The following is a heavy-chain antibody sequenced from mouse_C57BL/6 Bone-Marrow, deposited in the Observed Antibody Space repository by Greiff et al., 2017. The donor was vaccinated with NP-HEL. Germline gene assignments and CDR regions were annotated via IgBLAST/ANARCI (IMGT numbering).Heavy chain of an antibody. D-gene: IGHD1-1*01. CDR3: ARDRPPPLYYGSSYTY. V-gene: IGHV5-16*01. J-gene: IGHJ2*01. Sequence: EVKLVESEGGLVQPGSSMKLSCTASGFTFSDYYMAWVRQVPEKGLEWVANINYDGSSTYYLDSLKSRFIISRDNAKNILYLQMSSLKSEDTATYYCARDRPPPLYYGSSYTYWGQGTTLTVSS. CDR2: INYDGSST. CDR1: GFTFSDYY.